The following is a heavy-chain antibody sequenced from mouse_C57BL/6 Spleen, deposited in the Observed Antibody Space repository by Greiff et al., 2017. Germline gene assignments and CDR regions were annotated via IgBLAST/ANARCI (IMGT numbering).Heavy chain of an antibody. CDR3: AREGYDDDTWYVDV. V-gene: IGHV1-53*01. Sequence: QVQLQQPGTELVKPGASVKLSCKASGYTFTSYWMHWVKQRPGQGLEWIGNINPSNGGTNYNEKFKSKATLTVDKSSSTAYMQLSSLTSEDSAVYYCAREGYDDDTWYVDVWGTGTTVTVSS. J-gene: IGHJ1*03. CDR2: INPSNGGT. CDR1: GYTFTSYW. D-gene: IGHD2-4*01.